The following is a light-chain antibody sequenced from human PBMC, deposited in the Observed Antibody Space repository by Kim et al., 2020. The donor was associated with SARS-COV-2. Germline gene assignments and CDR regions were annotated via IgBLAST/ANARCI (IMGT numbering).Light chain of an antibody. CDR3: SSYVTGNTYV. J-gene: IGLJ1*01. CDR1: SSDIGGYSY. V-gene: IGLV2-14*03. Sequence: QSALTQPASVSGSPGQTITISCTGTSSDIGGYSYVSWYQQHPGKVPQVIIYGVSERPSGVSNRFSASKSGNTASLTISGLQAEDEADYYCSSYVTGNTYVFGTGTKV. CDR2: GVS.